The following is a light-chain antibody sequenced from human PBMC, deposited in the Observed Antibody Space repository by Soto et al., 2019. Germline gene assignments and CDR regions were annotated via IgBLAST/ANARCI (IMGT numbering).Light chain of an antibody. CDR2: GTS. Sequence: VVLTQSPGILYLSPGERATLSCRASQPVGRSYLAWYQQKPGQPPRLLIFGTSTRATGIPDRFSGGGSGTEFTLTISILDPEDFAVYYCQQYDSTPPWTFGQGTRVEVK. V-gene: IGKV3-20*01. CDR3: QQYDSTPPWT. J-gene: IGKJ1*01. CDR1: QPVGRSY.